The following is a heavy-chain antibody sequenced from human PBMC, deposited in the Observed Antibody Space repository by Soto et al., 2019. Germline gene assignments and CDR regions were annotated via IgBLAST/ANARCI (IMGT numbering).Heavy chain of an antibody. D-gene: IGHD3-22*01. CDR2: IYYSGST. Sequence: SETLSLTCSVSGASISAYDWSWIRQPPGKGLEWIAYIYYSGSTSYNPSLKSRVSISLDTSKNQFSLKLSSVTAADTAVYYCARTYDGSGPNSGGYGFDIWGPGTMVTVSS. J-gene: IGHJ3*02. V-gene: IGHV4-59*01. CDR3: ARTYDGSGPNSGGYGFDI. CDR1: GASISAYD.